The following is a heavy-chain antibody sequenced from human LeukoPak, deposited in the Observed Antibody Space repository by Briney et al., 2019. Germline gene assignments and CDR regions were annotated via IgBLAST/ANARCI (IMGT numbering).Heavy chain of an antibody. CDR2: IREDDSER. CDR1: GFTFSYYG. J-gene: IGHJ4*02. Sequence: GGSLRLSCAASGFTFSYYGMDWVRQAPGKGLEWVANIREDDSERNYVDSVKGRFTISRDNAWNSVYLQMNNLRPEDTAVYYCAKDPANWGQGTLVTVSS. CDR3: AKDPAN. V-gene: IGHV3-7*01.